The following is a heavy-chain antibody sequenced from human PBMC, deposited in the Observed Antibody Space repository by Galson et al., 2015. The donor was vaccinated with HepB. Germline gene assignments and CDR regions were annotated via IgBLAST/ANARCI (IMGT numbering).Heavy chain of an antibody. J-gene: IGHJ6*02. Sequence: TLSLTCPVSVGSINSGGYYWRWIRQHPGKGLEWIGCIYYSGSTYYNPSLKSRVTISVDTSKNQFSLKLSSVTAADTAVYFCARDSRDYGGNQYFYYYGMDVWGQGTTVTVSS. CDR3: ARDSRDYGGNQYFYYYGMDV. CDR2: IYYSGST. D-gene: IGHD4-23*01. CDR1: VGSINSGGYY. V-gene: IGHV4-31*03.